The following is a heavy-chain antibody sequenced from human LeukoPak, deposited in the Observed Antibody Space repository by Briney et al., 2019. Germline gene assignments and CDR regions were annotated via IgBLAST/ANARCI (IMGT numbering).Heavy chain of an antibody. CDR3: TSAPAGYDYYYMDV. Sequence: GGSLRLSCKASGLTFGDYAMSWFRQAPGKGLEWVGFIRSKAYGGTTEYAASVKGRFTISRDDSKSIAYLQMNSLKTEDTAVYYATSAPAGYDYYYMDVWGKGTTVTVSS. CDR2: IRSKAYGGTT. CDR1: GLTFGDYA. D-gene: IGHD6-13*01. J-gene: IGHJ6*03. V-gene: IGHV3-49*03.